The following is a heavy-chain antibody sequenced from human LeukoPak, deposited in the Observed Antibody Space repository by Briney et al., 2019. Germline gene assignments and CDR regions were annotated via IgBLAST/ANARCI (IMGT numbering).Heavy chain of an antibody. J-gene: IGHJ4*02. CDR2: ISAYNGNT. CDR3: AREGTIYKRFDY. Sequence: ASVKVSCKASGGTFSSYGISWVRQAPGQGLEWMGWISAYNGNTNYAQKLQGRVTMTTDTSTSTAYMELRSLRSDDTAVYYCAREGTIYKRFDYWGQGTLVTVSS. D-gene: IGHD3-3*01. CDR1: GGTFSSYG. V-gene: IGHV1-18*01.